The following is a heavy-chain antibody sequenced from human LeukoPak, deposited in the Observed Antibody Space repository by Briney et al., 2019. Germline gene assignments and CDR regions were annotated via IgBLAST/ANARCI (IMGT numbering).Heavy chain of an antibody. D-gene: IGHD2-2*01. V-gene: IGHV3-48*04. CDR3: ARDTRGESDY. CDR1: GFTFSSYA. Sequence: GGSLRLSCAASGFTFSSYAMHWVRQAPGKGLEWVSYISNTGILYADSVKGRFTISRDNAKNSLYLQMNSLRAEDTAMYYCARDTRGESDYWGHGTLVTVSS. J-gene: IGHJ4*01. CDR2: ISNTGI.